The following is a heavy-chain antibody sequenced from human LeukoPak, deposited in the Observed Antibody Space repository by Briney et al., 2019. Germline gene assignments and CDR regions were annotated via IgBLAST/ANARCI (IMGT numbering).Heavy chain of an antibody. D-gene: IGHD3-10*01. CDR3: AMGLDF. V-gene: IGHV3-21*06. Sequence: DSVKGRFTISRDNAKSSVYLQMNNLRAEDAAVYYCAMGLDFWGHGTLVTVSP. J-gene: IGHJ4*01.